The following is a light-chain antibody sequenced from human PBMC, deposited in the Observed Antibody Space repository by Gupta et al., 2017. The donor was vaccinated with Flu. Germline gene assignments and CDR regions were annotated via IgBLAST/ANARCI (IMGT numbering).Light chain of an antibody. V-gene: IGLV3-21*02. Sequence: SSVLTQPPSVSVAPGQTARSTCGGNNLGRKSVHWYHQKPAPAPVLVVYDDSDRPSGIPERFSGSNYGTTATITTSRVEAGDEADYYCQVWDRSSDNHVFGTGTKLTVL. J-gene: IGLJ1*01. CDR1: NLGRKS. CDR3: QVWDRSSDNHV. CDR2: DDS.